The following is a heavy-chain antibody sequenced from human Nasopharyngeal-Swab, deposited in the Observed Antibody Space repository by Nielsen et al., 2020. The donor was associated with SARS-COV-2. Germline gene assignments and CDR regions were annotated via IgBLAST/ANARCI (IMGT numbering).Heavy chain of an antibody. CDR1: GFTFSSYA. CDR3: AKDSVLLWFGELYYMDV. V-gene: IGHV3-23*01. Sequence: GESLKISCAASGFTFSSYAMSWVRQAPGKGLEWVSAISGGGGSTYYADSVKGRFTISRDNSKNTLYLQMNSLRAEDTAVYYCAKDSVLLWFGELYYMDVWGKGTTVTVSS. D-gene: IGHD3-10*01. CDR2: ISGGGGST. J-gene: IGHJ6*03.